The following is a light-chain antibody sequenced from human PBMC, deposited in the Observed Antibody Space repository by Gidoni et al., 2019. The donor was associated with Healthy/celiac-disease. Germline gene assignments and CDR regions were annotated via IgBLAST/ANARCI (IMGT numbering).Light chain of an antibody. J-gene: IGKJ1*01. CDR1: QSGGYSSNNKNY. CDR2: WAS. Sequence: DIAMTQSQDYLAVSLGERATINSKSSQSGGYSSNNKNYLAWYQQKPGQTPKLLIYWASTRESWIPDRFSGSGSGTDFTLTISSLQAEDVAVYYCQQYYSTPWTFGQGTKVEIK. CDR3: QQYYSTPWT. V-gene: IGKV4-1*01.